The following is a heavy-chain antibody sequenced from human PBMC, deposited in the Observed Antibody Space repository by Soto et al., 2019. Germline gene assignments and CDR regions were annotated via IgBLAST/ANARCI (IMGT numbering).Heavy chain of an antibody. D-gene: IGHD2-15*01. CDR1: GGSISSSDYY. CDR3: AREISAYGRVCYMDFVRWFDP. V-gene: IGHV4-31*03. CDR2: IYYSGSA. J-gene: IGHJ5*02. Sequence: QVQLQESGPGLVKPSQTLSLTCTVSGGSISSSDYYWSWIRQHPGKGLEWIGYIYYSGSAYYNPSPHSRGTILVETSKNQDSLKVPSVTAAAKAVYYCAREISAYGRVCYMDFVRWFDPWGQGTLVTVSS.